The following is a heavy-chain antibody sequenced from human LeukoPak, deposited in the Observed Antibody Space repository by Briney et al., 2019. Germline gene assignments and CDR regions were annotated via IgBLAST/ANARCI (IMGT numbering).Heavy chain of an antibody. D-gene: IGHD3-22*01. J-gene: IGHJ4*02. V-gene: IGHV3-30*03. Sequence: GGSLRLSCAASGFTFSSYGMHWVRQAAGKGLEWVAVISYDGSNKYYADSVKGRFTISRDNSKNTLYLQMNSLRAEDTAVYYCARDDRDYWGQGTLVTVSS. CDR2: ISYDGSNK. CDR1: GFTFSSYG. CDR3: ARDDRDY.